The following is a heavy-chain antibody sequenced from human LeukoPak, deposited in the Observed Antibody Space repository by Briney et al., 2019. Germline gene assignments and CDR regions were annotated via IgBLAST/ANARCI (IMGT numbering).Heavy chain of an antibody. V-gene: IGHV3-23*01. Sequence: GGSLRLSCAASGFTISGHSMTWVRQTPGKGLEWVSVIFGNGVKTYYADSLKGRFTTSRDNSKSTLYLQMNSLRADDTAVYYCARVGDWSNYFGMDAWGQGTTVSVSS. CDR2: IFGNGVKT. D-gene: IGHD3-16*01. CDR3: ARVGDWSNYFGMDA. CDR1: GFTISGHS. J-gene: IGHJ6*02.